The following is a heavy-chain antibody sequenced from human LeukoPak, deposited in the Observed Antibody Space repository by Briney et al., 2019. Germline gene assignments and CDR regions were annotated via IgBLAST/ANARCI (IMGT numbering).Heavy chain of an antibody. V-gene: IGHV3-64*01. CDR2: ISSNGGST. J-gene: IGHJ5*02. Sequence: GGSLRLSCAASGFTFSSYAMHWVRQAPGKGLEYVSAISSNGGSTYYANSVKGRFTISRDNSKNTLYLQMGSLRAEDMAVYYCAREITHSGGIYLWGQGTLVTVSS. CDR3: AREITHSGGIYL. D-gene: IGHD2-15*01. CDR1: GFTFSSYA.